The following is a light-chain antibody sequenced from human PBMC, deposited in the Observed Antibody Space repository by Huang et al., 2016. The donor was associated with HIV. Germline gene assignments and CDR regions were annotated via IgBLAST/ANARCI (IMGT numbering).Light chain of an antibody. CDR1: QSVSSY. V-gene: IGKV3-11*01. J-gene: IGKJ2*01. Sequence: ELVLTQSPATLSLSPGQRATLSCRASQSVSSYLAWYQQKPGQAPRLIIYDTSKRATGVPARFSGSGSGTDFTLISNRLEPEDFAVYYCQQHSNWPLLGQGTKLEI. CDR2: DTS. CDR3: QQHSNWPL.